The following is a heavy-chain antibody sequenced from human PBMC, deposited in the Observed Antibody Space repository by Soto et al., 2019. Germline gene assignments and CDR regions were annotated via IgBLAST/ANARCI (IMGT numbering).Heavy chain of an antibody. D-gene: IGHD6-19*01. CDR2: MTPNSGNT. Sequence: QVQLVQSGAEVKKPGASVKVSCKASGYNFIDYDNNWMRQSTGQGLEWIGWMTPNSGNTGYAQKFQGRVTLTRDTSIGTAYMEVSSLKTEDTAVYYCSRNPDGSGLFDPGGQGTLVTVSS. V-gene: IGHV1-8*01. CDR1: GYNFIDYD. J-gene: IGHJ5*02. CDR3: SRNPDGSGLFDP.